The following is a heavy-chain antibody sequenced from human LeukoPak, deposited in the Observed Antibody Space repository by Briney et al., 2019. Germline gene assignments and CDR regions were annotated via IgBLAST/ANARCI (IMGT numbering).Heavy chain of an antibody. CDR2: IRYDGSNK. CDR3: AKVYNDYVWGTYVFDYFDY. CDR1: GFTFSSYG. V-gene: IGHV3-30*02. J-gene: IGHJ4*02. D-gene: IGHD3-16*01. Sequence: PGGSLRLSCAASGFTFSSYGMHWVRQAPGKGLEWVAFIRYDGSNKYYADSVKGRFTISRDNSKNTLYLQMDSLRPDDTAVYYCAKVYNDYVWGTYVFDYFDYWGQGTLVTVSS.